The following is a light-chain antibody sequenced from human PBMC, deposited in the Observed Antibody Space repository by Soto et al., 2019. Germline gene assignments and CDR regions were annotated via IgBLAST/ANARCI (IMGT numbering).Light chain of an antibody. CDR3: SSYAGNNRYV. V-gene: IGLV2-8*01. CDR2: EVS. J-gene: IGLJ1*01. CDR1: SSDVGRYNY. Sequence: QSALTQPPSASGSPGQSVTISCTGTSSDVGRYNYISWYQQRPGKAPKLIIYEVSKRPSGVPDRLSGFKYGNTASLTVSGLQAEDEADYHCSSYAGNNRYVFGTGTKVTVL.